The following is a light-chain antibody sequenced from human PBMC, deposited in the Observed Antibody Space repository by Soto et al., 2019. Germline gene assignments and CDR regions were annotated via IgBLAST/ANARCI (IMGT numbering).Light chain of an antibody. CDR1: QSVSSSY. V-gene: IGKV3-20*01. J-gene: IGKJ5*01. CDR2: GAS. Sequence: EIVLTQSPGTLSLSPGERATLSCRASQSVSSSYLAWYQQKPGQAPRLLIYGASSRATAIPDRFSGSGSGRDFTLTISRLEPEDCAVYYCHQYGSSITFGQGTRLEIK. CDR3: HQYGSSIT.